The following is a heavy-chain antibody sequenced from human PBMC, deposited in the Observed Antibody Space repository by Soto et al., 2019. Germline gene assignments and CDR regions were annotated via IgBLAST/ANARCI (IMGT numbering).Heavy chain of an antibody. CDR2: IIPIIGII. CDR3: AGDPDSHYNDSHASSYP. V-gene: IGHV1-69*08. Sequence: QVQLVKSGAEVKKPGSSVKVSCKASGGTFSTYTITWVRQAPGQGLEWMGRIIPIIGIINYAQKFQGRVTITADKFTGTAYMELTRLRSDDTAVYYCAGDPDSHYNDSHASSYPWGQGTLVTVSS. D-gene: IGHD3-22*01. J-gene: IGHJ5*02. CDR1: GGTFSTYT.